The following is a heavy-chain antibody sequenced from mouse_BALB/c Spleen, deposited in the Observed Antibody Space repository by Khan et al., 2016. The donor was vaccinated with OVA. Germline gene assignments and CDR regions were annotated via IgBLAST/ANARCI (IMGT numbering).Heavy chain of an antibody. D-gene: IGHD2-4*01. CDR2: IHYSGST. Sequence: EVKLEESGPDLVKPSQSLSLTCTVTGYSITSGYSWHWIRQFPGNKLEWMGYIHYSGSTNYNPSLKSRISITRDTSKNQFFLQLNSVTTEDTATYYRAIYYDYDWFAYWGQGTLVTVSA. CDR1: GYSITSGYS. CDR3: AIYYDYDWFAY. V-gene: IGHV3-1*02. J-gene: IGHJ3*01.